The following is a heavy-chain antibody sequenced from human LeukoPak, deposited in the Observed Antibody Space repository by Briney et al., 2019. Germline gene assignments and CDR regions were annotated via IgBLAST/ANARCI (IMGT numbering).Heavy chain of an antibody. V-gene: IGHV4-61*02. CDR2: IKSSNT. CDR3: ARVPDWTYVPDY. CDR1: GGSISSDRFY. D-gene: IGHD3-16*01. Sequence: SETLSLTCTVSGGSISSDRFYWTWVRQPAGNGLEWIGRIKSSNTNYNPSLKSRVSISLDTSTNQFSLKLSSLTAADTAVYYCARVPDWTYVPDYWGQGTLVTVSS. J-gene: IGHJ4*02.